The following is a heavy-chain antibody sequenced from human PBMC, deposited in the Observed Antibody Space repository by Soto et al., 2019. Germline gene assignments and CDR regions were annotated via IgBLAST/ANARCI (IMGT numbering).Heavy chain of an antibody. CDR3: ARDSGGYCSGGSCYFDS. Sequence: GSLRLSCAASGFTLTTYSVNWVRQAPGKGLEWVSYMGSSSSPIYYADSVRGRFTISRDNAKNSLYLQMNSLRAEDTAVYYCARDSGGYCSGGSCYFDSWGQGTPVTVSS. CDR2: MGSSSSPI. D-gene: IGHD2-15*01. V-gene: IGHV3-48*01. J-gene: IGHJ4*02. CDR1: GFTLTTYS.